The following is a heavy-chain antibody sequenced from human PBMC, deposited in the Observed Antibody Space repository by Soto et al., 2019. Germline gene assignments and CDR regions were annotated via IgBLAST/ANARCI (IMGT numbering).Heavy chain of an antibody. CDR3: ARDLRYYDSSGYYLDY. J-gene: IGHJ4*02. D-gene: IGHD3-22*01. V-gene: IGHV3-33*01. CDR2: IWYDGSNK. Sequence: GGSLRLSCAASGFTFSSYGMHWVRQAPGKGLEWVAVIWYDGSNKYYADSVKGRFTISRDNSKNTLYLQMNSLRAEDTAVYYCARDLRYYDSSGYYLDYWGQGTLVTVSS. CDR1: GFTFSSYG.